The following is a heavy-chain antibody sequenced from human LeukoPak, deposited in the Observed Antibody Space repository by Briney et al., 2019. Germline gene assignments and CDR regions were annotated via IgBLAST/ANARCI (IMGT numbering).Heavy chain of an antibody. D-gene: IGHD3-3*01. V-gene: IGHV3-74*01. CDR2: ISKDGTST. CDR1: GLSFSRDW. Sequence: GGSLRLSCTVSGLSFSRDWIYWVRQGPGKGLVYVSRISKDGTSTDYADSVKGRFTISRDNAKDTVYLQMTSLRADDTAMYYCTSGVVWYYWGQGTLVTVSS. J-gene: IGHJ4*02. CDR3: TSGVVWYY.